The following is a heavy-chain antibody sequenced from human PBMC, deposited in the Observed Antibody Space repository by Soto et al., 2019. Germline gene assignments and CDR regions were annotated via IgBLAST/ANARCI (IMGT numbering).Heavy chain of an antibody. Sequence: GGSLRLSCAASGFTFSSYAMSWVRQAPGKGLEWVSAISGSGGSTYYADSVKGRFTISRDNSKNTRYLQMNSLRAEDTAVYYCAKAKHGYCSGGSCYSHFDYWGQGTLVTVSS. CDR2: ISGSGGST. CDR1: GFTFSSYA. D-gene: IGHD2-15*01. V-gene: IGHV3-23*01. J-gene: IGHJ4*02. CDR3: AKAKHGYCSGGSCYSHFDY.